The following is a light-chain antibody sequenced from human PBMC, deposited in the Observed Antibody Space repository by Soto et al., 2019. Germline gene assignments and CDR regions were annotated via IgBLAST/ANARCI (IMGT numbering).Light chain of an antibody. J-gene: IGKJ2*01. CDR1: QSINIW. V-gene: IGKV1-5*03. CDR3: QQYYTNSPYT. Sequence: DIQMTQSPSTLSATVGDRVTITCRASQSINIWLAWYQQKPGKAPKVLIYKASNLQSGVPSRFSGSGSGTEFTLTISSLQPDDFATYYCQQYYTNSPYTFGQGTRVEMK. CDR2: KAS.